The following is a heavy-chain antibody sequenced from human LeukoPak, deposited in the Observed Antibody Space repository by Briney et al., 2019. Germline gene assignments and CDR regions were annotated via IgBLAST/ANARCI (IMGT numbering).Heavy chain of an antibody. CDR2: IGTYNGNT. CDR3: ARGAATDAFDI. Sequence: ASVKVSCKSAGYTFTSYAISWVRQAPGRGLEWMGWIGTYNGNTNYAQKLQGRVTMTTDTSTTTAYMELRSLRSDDTAVYYCARGAATDAFDIWGQGTMVTVSS. D-gene: IGHD2-15*01. CDR1: GYTFTSYA. J-gene: IGHJ3*02. V-gene: IGHV1-18*01.